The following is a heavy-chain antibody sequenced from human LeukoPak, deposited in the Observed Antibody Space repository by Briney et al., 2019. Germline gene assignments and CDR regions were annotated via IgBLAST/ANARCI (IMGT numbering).Heavy chain of an antibody. Sequence: PGGSLRLSCAAWGFTFRNDAMGWGRQAPGKGLEWVSLIIGSGGGTYFADSVKGRFTISRDNSKNTLYLQMDGLRAEDTAKYYCAPDLRGSAWSLDDWGQGTLVTVSS. J-gene: IGHJ4*02. CDR1: GFTFRNDA. D-gene: IGHD6-13*01. CDR2: IIGSGGGT. CDR3: APDLRGSAWSLDD. V-gene: IGHV3-23*01.